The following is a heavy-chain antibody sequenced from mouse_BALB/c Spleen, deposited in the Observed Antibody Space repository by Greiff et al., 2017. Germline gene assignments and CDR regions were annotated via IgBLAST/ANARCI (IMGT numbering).Heavy chain of an antibody. CDR2: ISSGSSTI. CDR1: GFTFSSFG. CDR3: ARTANWDSFAY. V-gene: IGHV5-17*02. D-gene: IGHD4-1*01. Sequence: EVQVVESGGGLVQPGGSRKLSCAASGFTFSSFGMHWVRQAPEKGLEWVAYISSGSSTIYYADTVKGRFTISRDNPKNTLFLQMTSLRSEDTAMYYCARTANWDSFAYWGQGTLVTVSA. J-gene: IGHJ3*01.